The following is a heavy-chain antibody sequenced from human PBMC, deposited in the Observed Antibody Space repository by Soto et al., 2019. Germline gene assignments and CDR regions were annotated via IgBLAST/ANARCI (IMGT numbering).Heavy chain of an antibody. J-gene: IGHJ5*02. CDR2: ISSSSSTI. V-gene: IGHV3-48*01. Sequence: GGSLRLSCAASGFTFSSYSMNWVRQAPGKGLEWVSYISSSSSTIYYADSVKGRFTISRDNAKNSLFLQMNSLRAEDTAVYYCARHLGFDPWGQGTLVTVSS. CDR3: ARHLGFDP. CDR1: GFTFSSYS.